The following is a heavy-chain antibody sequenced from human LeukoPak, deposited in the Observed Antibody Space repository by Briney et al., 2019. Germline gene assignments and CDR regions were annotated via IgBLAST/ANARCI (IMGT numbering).Heavy chain of an antibody. Sequence: GASVKVSCKASGYTFTDFYMHWVRQAPGQGLEWMGWINPNSGGTNYAQKFQGRVTMTRDTSTSTVYMELSSLRSEDTAVYYCAGDSPSSDYWGQGTLVTVSS. V-gene: IGHV1-2*02. CDR1: GYTFTDFY. CDR3: AGDSPSSDY. CDR2: INPNSGGT. J-gene: IGHJ4*02. D-gene: IGHD6-6*01.